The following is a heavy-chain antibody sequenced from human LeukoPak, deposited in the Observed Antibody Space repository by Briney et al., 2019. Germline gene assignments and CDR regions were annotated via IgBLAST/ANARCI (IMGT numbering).Heavy chain of an antibody. CDR1: GGTFSSYA. Sequence: SVKVSCKASGGTFSSYAISWVRQAPGQGLEWMGGIIPVFGTANYAQKFQGRVTMTRNTSISTAYMELSSLRSEDTAVYYCARTRAGLDYWGQGTLVTVSS. CDR2: IIPVFGTA. CDR3: ARTRAGLDY. D-gene: IGHD6-13*01. V-gene: IGHV1-69*05. J-gene: IGHJ4*02.